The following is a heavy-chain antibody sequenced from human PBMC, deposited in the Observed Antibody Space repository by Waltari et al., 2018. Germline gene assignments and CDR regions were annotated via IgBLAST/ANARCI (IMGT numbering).Heavy chain of an antibody. CDR3: ARRAVVTMVRGVIIRTWYFDL. CDR1: GGSFSGYY. J-gene: IGHJ2*01. D-gene: IGHD3-10*01. CDR2: INHSGST. Sequence: QVQLQQWGAGLLKPSETLSLTCAVYGGSFSGYYWSWIRQPPGKGLGWIGEINHSGSTNYNPYLKSRVTISVDTSKNQFSLKLSSVTAADTAVYYCARRAVVTMVRGVIIRTWYFDLWGRGTLVTVSS. V-gene: IGHV4-34*01.